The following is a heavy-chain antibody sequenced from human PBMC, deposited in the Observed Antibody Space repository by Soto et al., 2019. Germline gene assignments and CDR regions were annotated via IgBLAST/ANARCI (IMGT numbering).Heavy chain of an antibody. V-gene: IGHV3-23*01. D-gene: IGHD2-15*01. CDR3: AKREKCSGGSCYYIDY. CDR2: ISGSGGST. J-gene: IGHJ4*02. CDR1: GFTFSSYA. Sequence: GGSLRLSCAASGFTFSSYAMSWVRQAPGKGLEWVSAISGSGGSTYYADSVKGRFTISRDNSKNTLYLQMNSLRAEDTAVYYCAKREKCSGGSCYYIDYWGQGTLVTVSS.